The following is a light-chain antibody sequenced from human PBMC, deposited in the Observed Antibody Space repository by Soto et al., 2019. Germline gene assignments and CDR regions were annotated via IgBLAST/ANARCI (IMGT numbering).Light chain of an antibody. CDR2: TSS. V-gene: IGKV1-27*01. CDR1: QSISRS. Sequence: DIQMTQSPSTLSASVGDRVTITCRASQSISRSLAWYQQKSGKAPKLLIYTSSTLQSGVPSRFSGSGSGTDFTLTISNLQPEDVATYYCQKHNAAPLTFGGGTKVEIK. CDR3: QKHNAAPLT. J-gene: IGKJ4*01.